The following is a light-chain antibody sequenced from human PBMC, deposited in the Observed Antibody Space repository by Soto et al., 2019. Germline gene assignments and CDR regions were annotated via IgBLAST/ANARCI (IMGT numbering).Light chain of an antibody. Sequence: QSALTQPASVSASPGQSITISCTGTSSDVGGYNYVSWYQQHPGKAPKLMIYDVSNRPSGVSSRFSASKSGNTASLTISGLQAEDEADYYCCSFTSTSTPYVFGTGTKVTVL. CDR1: SSDVGGYNY. J-gene: IGLJ1*01. CDR3: CSFTSTSTPYV. CDR2: DVS. V-gene: IGLV2-14*01.